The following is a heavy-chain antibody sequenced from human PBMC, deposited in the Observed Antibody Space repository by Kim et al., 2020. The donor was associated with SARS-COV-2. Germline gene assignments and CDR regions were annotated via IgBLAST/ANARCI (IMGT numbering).Heavy chain of an antibody. CDR1: GFTFSNYW. V-gene: IGHV3-74*01. D-gene: IGHD3-10*01. CDR2: ISSDGSST. CDR3: ARDERLTTPILWFGESRGAFDI. J-gene: IGHJ3*02. Sequence: GGERRRACAASGFTFSNYWMHWGRKEKGKGLVWVSRISSDGSSTTYADSVKGRVTISREKDKNTLYLQMNSLRPEDTAVYYCARDERLTTPILWFGESRGAFDICGQGTVVTVSS.